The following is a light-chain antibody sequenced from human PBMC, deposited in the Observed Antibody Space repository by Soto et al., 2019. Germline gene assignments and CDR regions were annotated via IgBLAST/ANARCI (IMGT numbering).Light chain of an antibody. CDR3: CSYAGSYTGV. CDR2: DVA. V-gene: IGLV2-11*01. CDR1: SSDVGNYNY. J-gene: IGLJ3*02. Sequence: QSVLTQPRSVSGSPGQSVTISCTGTSSDVGNYNYVSWYRQHPGKAPKLMIYDVAQRPSGVPDRFSGSKSGNTASLTISGLQAEDEADYYCCSYAGSYTGVFGGGTKLTVL.